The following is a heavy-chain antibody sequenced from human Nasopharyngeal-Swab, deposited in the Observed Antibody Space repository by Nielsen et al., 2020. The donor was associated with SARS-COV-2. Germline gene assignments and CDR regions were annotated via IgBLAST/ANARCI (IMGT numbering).Heavy chain of an antibody. CDR2: INHSRST. D-gene: IGHD4-17*01. V-gene: IGHV4-34*01. J-gene: IGHJ4*02. Sequence: SKTPSLTAAVYGGSFSGTYWSWVPQPPGKGMEWIGEINHSRSTNNNPSLTSLVTISVDTPETQFSLKLSSVTAADTAVCYCARTGAGTTVPAHWGQGTLVTVSS. CDR3: ARTGAGTTVPAH. CDR1: GGSFSGTY.